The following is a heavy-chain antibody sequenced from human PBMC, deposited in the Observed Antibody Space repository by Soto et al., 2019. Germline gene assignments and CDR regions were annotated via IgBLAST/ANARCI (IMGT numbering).Heavy chain of an antibody. CDR3: ALIGQQLIGTKLRDC. CDR2: ISASGGST. CDR1: GFTFSSYA. V-gene: IGHV3-23*01. Sequence: EVQLLESGGDLIQPGGSLRLSCAASGFTFSSYAMSWVRQAPGKGLEWVSGISASGGSTYYVDSVKGRFTISRDNSKNTLYLQMNSLRAEDTAVCYCALIGQQLIGTKLRDCWGQGTLVAVSS. D-gene: IGHD6-13*01. J-gene: IGHJ4*02.